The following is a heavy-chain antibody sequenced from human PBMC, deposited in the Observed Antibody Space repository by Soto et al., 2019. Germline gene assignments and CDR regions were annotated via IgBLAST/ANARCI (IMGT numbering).Heavy chain of an antibody. CDR2: INPSGGST. J-gene: IGHJ5*02. V-gene: IGHV1-46*03. Sequence: ASVKVSCKASGYTFTSYAMHWVRQAPGQGLEWMGIINPSGGSTSYAQKFQGRVTMTRDTSTSTVYMELSSLRSEDTAVYYCARAQVVVVPAAKNWFDPWGQGTLVTVSS. CDR3: ARAQVVVVPAAKNWFDP. CDR1: GYTFTSYA. D-gene: IGHD2-2*01.